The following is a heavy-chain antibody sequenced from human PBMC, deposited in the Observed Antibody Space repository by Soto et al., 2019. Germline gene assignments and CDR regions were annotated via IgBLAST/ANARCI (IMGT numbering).Heavy chain of an antibody. J-gene: IGHJ5*02. CDR1: DGSIRSYY. Sequence: SETLSLTCTVSDGSIRSYYWAWIRQSPGQGLEWIGYVYQSGTTSYNPSLKSRVTISINTSKNQFSLNLNSVTAADTAVYYCAREDSRWFDPWGQGTLVTVSS. CDR2: VYQSGTT. CDR3: AREDSRWFDP. V-gene: IGHV4-59*01.